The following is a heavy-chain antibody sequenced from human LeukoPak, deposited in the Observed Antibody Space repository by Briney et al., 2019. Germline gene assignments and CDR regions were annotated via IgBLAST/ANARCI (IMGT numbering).Heavy chain of an antibody. CDR1: GFTFSSYA. Sequence: PGGSLRLSCAASGFTFSSYAMSWVRQAPGKGLEWVSAISGSGGSTCYADSVKGRFTISRDNSKNTLYLQMNSLRAEDTAVYYCAKVGASTVTTPKTFDYWGQGTLVTVSS. CDR3: AKVGASTVTTPKTFDY. V-gene: IGHV3-23*01. J-gene: IGHJ4*02. CDR2: ISGSGGST. D-gene: IGHD4-17*01.